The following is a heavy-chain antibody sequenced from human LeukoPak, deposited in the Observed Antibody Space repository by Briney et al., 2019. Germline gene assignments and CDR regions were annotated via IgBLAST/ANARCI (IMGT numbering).Heavy chain of an antibody. Sequence: ASVKVSCKASGYTFTSYYMHWVRQAPGQGLEWMGIINPSGGSTSCAQKFQGRVTMTRDTSTSTVYMELSSLRSEDTAVYYCARVGWNGANSGRVLVGDYWGQGTLVTVSS. CDR1: GYTFTSYY. J-gene: IGHJ4*02. CDR2: INPSGGST. CDR3: ARVGWNGANSGRVLVGDY. D-gene: IGHD4-23*01. V-gene: IGHV1-46*01.